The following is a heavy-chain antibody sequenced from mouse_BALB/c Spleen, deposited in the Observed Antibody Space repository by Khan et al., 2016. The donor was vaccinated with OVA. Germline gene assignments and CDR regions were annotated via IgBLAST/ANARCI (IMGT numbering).Heavy chain of an antibody. Sequence: QVQLQQPGPELVRPGVSVKISCKGSGYTFTDYAMYWVKQSHAKSLEWIGLISTYSGSTNYNQKFKGKVTMTVDKSSSAAYMQLARLTSEDSAIYYCASPADDGYYDYWGQGTTLTVSS. CDR2: ISTYSGST. V-gene: IGHV1S137*01. J-gene: IGHJ2*01. D-gene: IGHD2-3*01. CDR3: ASPADDGYYDY. CDR1: GYTFTDYA.